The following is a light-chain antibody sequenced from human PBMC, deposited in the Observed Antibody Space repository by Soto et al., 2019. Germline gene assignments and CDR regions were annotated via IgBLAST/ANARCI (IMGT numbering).Light chain of an antibody. CDR2: WAS. CDR1: QSVLYSSNNKNY. CDR3: QQYYSTPPK. Sequence: DIVMTQSPDSLAVSLGERATINCKSSQSVLYSSNNKNYLAWYQQKPGQPPKLLIYWASTRESGVPDRFSGSGSGTDFTLTISSLQAEDVAVYYCQQYYSTPPKLGQGTKVDSK. V-gene: IGKV4-1*01. J-gene: IGKJ1*01.